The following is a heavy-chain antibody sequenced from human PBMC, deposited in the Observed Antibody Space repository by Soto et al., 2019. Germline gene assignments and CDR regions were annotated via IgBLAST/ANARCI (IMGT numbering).Heavy chain of an antibody. CDR1: GGSISSYY. CDR2: IYYSGST. J-gene: IGHJ4*02. D-gene: IGHD3-10*01. V-gene: IGHV4-59*01. CDR3: ARDYGPRSGSYYGVDY. Sequence: SETLSLTCTVSGGSISSYYWSWIRQPPGKGLEWIGYIYYSGSTNYNPSLKSRVTISVDTSKNQFSLKLSSVTAADTAVYYCARDYGPRSGSYYGVDYWGQGTLVTVSS.